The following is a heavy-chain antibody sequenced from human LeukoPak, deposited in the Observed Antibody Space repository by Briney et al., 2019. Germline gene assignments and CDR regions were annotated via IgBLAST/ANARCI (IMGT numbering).Heavy chain of an antibody. CDR2: ISGSGGST. CDR1: GLIFSNHS. J-gene: IGHJ5*02. D-gene: IGHD2-2*01. CDR3: AKDVPFCTSTDCYRWFAP. V-gene: IGHV3-23*01. Sequence: PGGSLRLSCAASGLIFSNHSMSWVRQAPGKGLEWVSCISGSGGSTYYADSVTGRGTISRDNSKNTLYLQMNSLRAEDTALYFCAKDVPFCTSTDCYRWFAPWGQGTLVTVSS.